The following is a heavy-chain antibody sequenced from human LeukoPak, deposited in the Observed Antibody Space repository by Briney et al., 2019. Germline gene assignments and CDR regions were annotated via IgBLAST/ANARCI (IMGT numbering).Heavy chain of an antibody. Sequence: PETLSLTCAVYGGSFSGYYWSWIRQPPGKGLKWIGEINHSGSTNYNPSLKSRVTISVDTSKNQFSLKLSSVTAADTAVYYCARGQGGYSTVSDFDYWGQGTLVTVSS. V-gene: IGHV4-34*01. CDR1: GGSFSGYY. D-gene: IGHD5-18*01. CDR2: INHSGST. CDR3: ARGQGGYSTVSDFDY. J-gene: IGHJ4*02.